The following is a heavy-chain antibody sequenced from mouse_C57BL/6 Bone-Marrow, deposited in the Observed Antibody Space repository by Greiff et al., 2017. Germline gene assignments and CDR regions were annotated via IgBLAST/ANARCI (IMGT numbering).Heavy chain of an antibody. CDR3: AREDFNYYGSSPAWFAY. CDR2: IDPSDSYT. V-gene: IGHV1-69*01. J-gene: IGHJ3*01. CDR1: GYTFTSYW. D-gene: IGHD1-1*01. Sequence: QVQLQQPGAELVMPGASVKLSCKASGYTFTSYWMHWVKQRPGQGLEWIGEIDPSDSYTNYNQKFKGKSTLTVDKSSSTAYMQLSSLTSEASAVYYCAREDFNYYGSSPAWFAYWGQGTLVTVSA.